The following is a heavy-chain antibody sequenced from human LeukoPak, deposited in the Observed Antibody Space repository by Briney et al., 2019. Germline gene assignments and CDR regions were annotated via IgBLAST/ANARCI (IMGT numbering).Heavy chain of an antibody. V-gene: IGHV3-48*02. Sequence: GGSLRLSCAASGFTFSSYSMNWVRQAPGKGLEWVSYISTSSNTIHSAYSVKVRCTISSYNAKNSLYLQMSSLRDEDTAVYYCARDRGTSGYIPWGEGTPVTVSS. CDR3: ARDRGTSGYIP. D-gene: IGHD3-22*01. CDR2: ISTSSNTI. J-gene: IGHJ5*01. CDR1: GFTFSSYS.